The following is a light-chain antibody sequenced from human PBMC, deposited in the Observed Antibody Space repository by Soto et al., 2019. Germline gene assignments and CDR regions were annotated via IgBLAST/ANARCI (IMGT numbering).Light chain of an antibody. Sequence: DIVMTQSPLSLPVTPGEPASISCRSSQSLLHSNGYNYLDWYLQKPGQSPQLLIYLGSNQASGVPDRCSGSGSGTDFTLKISRVEAEDVGVYYCMQALQTPWTFGQGTKVEIK. CDR2: LGS. CDR3: MQALQTPWT. CDR1: QSLLHSNGYNY. J-gene: IGKJ1*01. V-gene: IGKV2-28*01.